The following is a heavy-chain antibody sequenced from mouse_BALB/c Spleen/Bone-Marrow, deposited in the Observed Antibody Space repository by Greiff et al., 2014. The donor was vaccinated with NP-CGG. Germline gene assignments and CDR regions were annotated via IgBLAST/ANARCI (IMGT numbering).Heavy chain of an antibody. J-gene: IGHJ3*01. CDR3: TRWNGHYEGFAY. CDR1: GYTFTTYW. CDR2: IYPGSGNT. V-gene: IGHV1S22*01. D-gene: IGHD2-1*01. Sequence: LQQSGSELVRPGASVKLSCKASGYTFTTYWIHWVKQRHGQGLEWIGNIYPGSGNTNYGEKSKTKGTLTVDTSSSTAYMHLSSLTSEDSAVYYCTRWNGHYEGFAYWGQGTLVAVSA.